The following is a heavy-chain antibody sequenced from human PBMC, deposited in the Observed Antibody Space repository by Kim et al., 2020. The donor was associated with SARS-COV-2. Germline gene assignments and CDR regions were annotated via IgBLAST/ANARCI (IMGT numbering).Heavy chain of an antibody. CDR1: GFTFSSYA. CDR3: AKIGLAQPLFDY. V-gene: IGHV3-23*01. J-gene: IGHJ4*02. CDR2: ISGSGGST. Sequence: GGSLRLSCAASGFTFSSYAMSWVRQAPGKGLEWVSAISGSGGSTYYADSAKGRFTISRDNSKNTLYLQMNSLRAEDTAVYYCAKIGLAQPLFDYWGQGTLVTVSS. D-gene: IGHD2-8*02.